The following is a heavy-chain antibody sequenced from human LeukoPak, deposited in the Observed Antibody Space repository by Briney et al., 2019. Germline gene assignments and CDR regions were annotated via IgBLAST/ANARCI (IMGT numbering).Heavy chain of an antibody. CDR2: INPNSGNT. V-gene: IGHV1-8*02. CDR1: GYTFTGYY. CDR3: AREGSIAARRYYYYYMDV. D-gene: IGHD6-6*01. Sequence: GASVKVSCKASGYTFTGYYMHWVRQAPGQGLEWMGRINPNSGNTGYAQKFQGRVTMTRNTSISTAYMELSSLRSEDTAVYYCAREGSIAARRYYYYYMDVWGKGTTVTVSS. J-gene: IGHJ6*03.